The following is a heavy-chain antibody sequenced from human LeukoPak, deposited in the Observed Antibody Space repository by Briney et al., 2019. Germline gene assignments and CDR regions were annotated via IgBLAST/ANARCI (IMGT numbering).Heavy chain of an antibody. CDR3: ARGGISIFGVVIYMDV. Sequence: GGSLRLSCAASGFTFSDYYMSWIRQAPGKGLEWVSYISSSGSTIYYADSVKGRFTTSRDNAKNSLSLQMNSLRVEDTALYYCARGGISIFGVVIYMDVWGKGTTVTVSS. D-gene: IGHD3-3*01. J-gene: IGHJ6*03. V-gene: IGHV3-11*01. CDR2: ISSSGSTI. CDR1: GFTFSDYY.